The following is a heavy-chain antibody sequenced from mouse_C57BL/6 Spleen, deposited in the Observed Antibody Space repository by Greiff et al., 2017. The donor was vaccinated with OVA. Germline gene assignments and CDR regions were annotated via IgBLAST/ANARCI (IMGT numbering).Heavy chain of an antibody. CDR2: ISSGGDYI. V-gene: IGHV5-9-1*02. Sequence: EVKLMESGEGLVKPGGSLKLSCAASGFTFSSYAMSWVRQTPEKRLEWVAYISSGGDYIYYADTVKGRFTISRDNARNTLYLQMSSLRSEDTAMYYCTRDGSNYVRFAYWGQGTLVTVSA. D-gene: IGHD2-5*01. CDR3: TRDGSNYVRFAY. J-gene: IGHJ3*01. CDR1: GFTFSSYA.